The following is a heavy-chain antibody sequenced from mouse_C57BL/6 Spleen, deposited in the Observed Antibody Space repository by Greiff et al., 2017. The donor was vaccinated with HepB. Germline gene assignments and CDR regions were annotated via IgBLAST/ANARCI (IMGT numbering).Heavy chain of an antibody. CDR1: GFSLTSYG. CDR2: IWSDGST. CDR3: ARNIPYDYDAMDY. D-gene: IGHD6-5*01. J-gene: IGHJ4*01. V-gene: IGHV2-6*02. Sequence: VQVVESGPGLVAPSQSLSITCTVSGFSLTSYGVHWVRQPPGKGLEWLVVIWSDGSTTYNSALKSRLSISKDNSKSQVFLKMNSLQTDDTAMYYCARNIPYDYDAMDYWGQGTSVTVSS.